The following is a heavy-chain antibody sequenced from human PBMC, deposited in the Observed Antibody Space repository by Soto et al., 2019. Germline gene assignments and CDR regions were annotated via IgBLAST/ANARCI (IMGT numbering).Heavy chain of an antibody. J-gene: IGHJ6*02. CDR1: GYAFTASD. CDR2: MPPIHGAT. CDR3: ERGPSPRAPAGGAPDYFAMDV. D-gene: IGHD2-2*01. Sequence: ASVKVSCQAYGYAFTASDINWVRQTSGQGLEWMGWMPPIHGATGSARSFEGRDSMTRNTATGTAYFELTSLRSDDSAVYHFERGPSPRAPAGGAPDYFAMDVWGQGTTVTVSS. V-gene: IGHV1-8*02.